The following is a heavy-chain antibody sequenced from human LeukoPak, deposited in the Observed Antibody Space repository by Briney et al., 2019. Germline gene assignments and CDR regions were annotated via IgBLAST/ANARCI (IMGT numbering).Heavy chain of an antibody. CDR1: GFTFTSYA. J-gene: IGHJ3*02. D-gene: IGHD1-26*01. V-gene: IGHV3-23*01. Sequence: GGSLRLSCAASGFTFTSYAMNWARQAPGNGLEWLSFVSASGDGTNYADSVRGRCTISRHNSKNTLHLQVNSLRAEDTALYFCARALVGATFHALDIWGQGTLVTVSS. CDR3: ARALVGATFHALDI. CDR2: VSASGDGT.